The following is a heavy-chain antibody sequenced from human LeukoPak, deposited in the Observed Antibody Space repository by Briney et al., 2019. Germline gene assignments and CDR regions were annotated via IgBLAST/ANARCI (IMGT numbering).Heavy chain of an antibody. CDR2: INAGNGNT. CDR3: ARDSSSWYRDFDY. V-gene: IGHV1-3*01. J-gene: IGHJ4*02. CDR1: GYTFTSYA. Sequence: ASVTVSCKASGYTFTSYAMYWVRQAPGQRLEWMGWINAGNGNTKYSQKFQGRVTITRDTSASTAYMELSSLRSEDTAVYYCARDSSSWYRDFDYWGQGTLVTVSS. D-gene: IGHD6-13*01.